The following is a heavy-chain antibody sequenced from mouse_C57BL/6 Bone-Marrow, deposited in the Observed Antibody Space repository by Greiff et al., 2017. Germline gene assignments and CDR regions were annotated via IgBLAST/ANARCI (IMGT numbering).Heavy chain of an antibody. D-gene: IGHD1-1*01. V-gene: IGHV1-72*01. J-gene: IGHJ1*03. CDR2: IDPNSGGT. CDR1: GYTFTSYW. CDR3: ARWETTVVGGYFDV. Sequence: VQLQQPGAELVKPGASVKLSCKASGYTFTSYWMHWVKQRPGRGLEWIGRIDPNSGGTKYNEKFKSKATLTVDKPSSTAYMQRSSLTSEDSAVYYCARWETTVVGGYFDVWGTGTTVTVSS.